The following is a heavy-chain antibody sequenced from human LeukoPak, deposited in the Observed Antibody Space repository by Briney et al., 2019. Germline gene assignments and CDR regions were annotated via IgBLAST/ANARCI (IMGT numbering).Heavy chain of an antibody. CDR3: ARRLLAVSNTMVWGPADAFDI. J-gene: IGHJ3*02. CDR2: IYPDDSET. Sequence: GESLQISCKASGYNFADYWIGWVRRTPGKGLEGMGIIYPDDSETKNSTSCEGQVTISVDESTSTAYLQWSSLKASDTAVYYCARRLLAVSNTMVWGPADAFDIWGQGTTVTVSS. CDR1: GYNFADYW. D-gene: IGHD3-10*01. V-gene: IGHV5-51*01.